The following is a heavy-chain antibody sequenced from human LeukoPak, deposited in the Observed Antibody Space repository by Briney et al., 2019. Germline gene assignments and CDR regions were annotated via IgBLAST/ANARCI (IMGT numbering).Heavy chain of an antibody. CDR2: ITASGDST. V-gene: IGHV3-23*01. Sequence: GESLRLSCAASGFTFSNYVMIWVRQAPGKGLEWVSGITASGDSTYYGDSVKGRFTMSRDNSKNTVYLQMNSLRVDDTAVYYCARRDIVVVVSVSDYWGQGTLVTVSS. D-gene: IGHD2-15*01. CDR1: GFTFSNYV. CDR3: ARRDIVVVVSVSDY. J-gene: IGHJ4*02.